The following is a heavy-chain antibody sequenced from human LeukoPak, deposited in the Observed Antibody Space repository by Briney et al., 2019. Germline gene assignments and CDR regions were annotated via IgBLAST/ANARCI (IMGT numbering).Heavy chain of an antibody. CDR3: AGDSRAFDY. J-gene: IGHJ4*02. Sequence: PGGSLRLSCVASGFNFSSFWMSWVRQAPGKGLEWVANIKQDGSEKYYVDSVKGRFTISRDNAKNSLYLQMNSLRAEDTAVYYCAGDSRAFDYWGQGTLVTVSS. CDR1: GFNFSSFW. CDR2: IKQDGSEK. V-gene: IGHV3-7*04.